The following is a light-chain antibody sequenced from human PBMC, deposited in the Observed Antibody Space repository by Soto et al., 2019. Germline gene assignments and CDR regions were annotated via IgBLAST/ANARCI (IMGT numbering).Light chain of an antibody. CDR3: QQYGSSPYMYT. Sequence: EIVWTQSPGTLSLSPGERATLSCRASQSVSSSYLAWYQQKPGQAPRLLIYGASSRATGIPDRFSGSGSGTDFTLTISRLEPEDFAVYYCQQYGSSPYMYTFGQGTKLEIK. J-gene: IGKJ2*01. CDR1: QSVSSSY. CDR2: GAS. V-gene: IGKV3-20*01.